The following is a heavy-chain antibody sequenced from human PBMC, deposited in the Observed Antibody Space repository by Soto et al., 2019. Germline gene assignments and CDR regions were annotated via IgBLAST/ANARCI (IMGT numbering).Heavy chain of an antibody. CDR2: IVVGSGNT. V-gene: IGHV1-58*01. J-gene: IGHJ4*02. D-gene: IGHD4-17*01. Sequence: SVKVSCKASGFTFTSSAVQWVLQARGQRLEWIGWIVVGSGNTNYAQKFQERVTITRDMSTSTAYMELSSLRSEDTAVYYCAAGGNYGDYGGYYGHFDYWGQGTLVTVSS. CDR3: AAGGNYGDYGGYYGHFDY. CDR1: GFTFTSSA.